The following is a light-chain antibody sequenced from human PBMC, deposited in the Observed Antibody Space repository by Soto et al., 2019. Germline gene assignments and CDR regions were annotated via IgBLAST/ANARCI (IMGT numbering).Light chain of an antibody. J-gene: IGKJ2*01. V-gene: IGKV3-11*01. CDR2: DAS. CDR1: QSVSSY. Sequence: ETVFTQSPATLSLSPGERATLSCRASQSVSSYLAWYQQKPGHAHRILIYDASNRATGIQARFSGSGSGTDFSLTISRLEPEDFAVYYCHQYDNAPQTYGQGTTGDIK. CDR3: HQYDNAPQT.